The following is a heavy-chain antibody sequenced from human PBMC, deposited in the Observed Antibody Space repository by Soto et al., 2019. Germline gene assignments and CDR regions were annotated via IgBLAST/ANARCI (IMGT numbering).Heavy chain of an antibody. CDR2: INAGNGNT. D-gene: IGHD3-9*01. Sequence: QVQLVQSGAEVKKPGASVKVSCKASGYTFTSYAMHWVRQAPEQRVEWMGWINAGNGNTKHSQKFQGRVTITRDTSASTAYMELSSLRSEDTAVYYCARVDRDIVTPFDYWGQGTLVTVSS. V-gene: IGHV1-3*01. CDR1: GYTFTSYA. J-gene: IGHJ4*02. CDR3: ARVDRDIVTPFDY.